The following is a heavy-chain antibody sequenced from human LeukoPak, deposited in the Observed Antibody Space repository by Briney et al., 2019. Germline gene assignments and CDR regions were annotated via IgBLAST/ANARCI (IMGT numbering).Heavy chain of an antibody. CDR2: IYPGDSDT. D-gene: IGHD5-18*01. CDR3: ARLYRGYSYGYPYYFDY. Sequence: GESLKISCKGSGYSFTSYWIGWVHQMPGKGLEWMGIIYPGDSDTRYSPSFQGQVTISADKSISTAYLQWSSLKVSDTAMYYCARLYRGYSYGYPYYFDYWGQGTLVTVSS. V-gene: IGHV5-51*07. CDR1: GYSFTSYW. J-gene: IGHJ4*02.